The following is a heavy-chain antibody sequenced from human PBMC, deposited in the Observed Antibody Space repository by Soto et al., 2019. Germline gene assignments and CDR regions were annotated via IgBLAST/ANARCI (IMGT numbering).Heavy chain of an antibody. J-gene: IGHJ1*01. V-gene: IGHV4-39*01. CDR1: GGSINRSPYY. D-gene: IGHD2-15*01. CDR2: IYETGRT. Sequence: QLRLQESGPGLVKPSETLSLTCSVSGGSINRSPYYWDWIRQSPGKGLEWIGSIYETGRTNHNPLLKSRVTMTVDTSRNQFSLKLSSVIAADTAVYYCARHGGFCTTPRCHEYFQYWGQGALVTVTS. CDR3: ARHGGFCTTPRCHEYFQY.